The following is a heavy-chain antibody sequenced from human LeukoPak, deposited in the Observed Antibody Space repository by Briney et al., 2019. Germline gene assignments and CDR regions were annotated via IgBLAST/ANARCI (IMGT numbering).Heavy chain of an antibody. J-gene: IGHJ4*02. CDR2: INHSGST. D-gene: IGHD2-2*02. Sequence: PSETLSLTCAVYGGSLSGYYWSWIRQPPGKGLEWIGEINHSGSTNYNPSLKSRVTISVDTSKNQFSLKLSSVTAADTAVYYCARGRRLFFSSTSCYTDYWGQGTLVTVSS. V-gene: IGHV4-34*01. CDR1: GGSLSGYY. CDR3: ARGRRLFFSSTSCYTDY.